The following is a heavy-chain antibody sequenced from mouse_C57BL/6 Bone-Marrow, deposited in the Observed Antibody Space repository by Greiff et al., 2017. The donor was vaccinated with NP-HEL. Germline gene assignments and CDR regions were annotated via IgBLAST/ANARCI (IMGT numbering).Heavy chain of an antibody. CDR3: ARGRKYFDY. CDR2: IYPGSGNT. J-gene: IGHJ2*01. CDR1: GYTFTDYY. V-gene: IGHV1-76*01. Sequence: QVQLQQSGAELVRPGASVKLSCKASGYTFTDYYINWVKQRPGQGLEWIARIYPGSGNTYYNEKFKGKDTLTAEKSSSTAYMQLSSLTSEDSAVYFCARGRKYFDYWGQGTTLTVSS.